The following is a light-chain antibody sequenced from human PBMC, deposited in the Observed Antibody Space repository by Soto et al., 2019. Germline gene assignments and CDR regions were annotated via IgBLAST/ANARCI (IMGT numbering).Light chain of an antibody. J-gene: IGLJ2*01. V-gene: IGLV1-40*01. Sequence: QAVVTQPPSVSGAPGQRVTISCTGSSSNVGAGYDVHWYQQLPGTAPKLLMYGDSNRPSGVPDRFSGSKSGTSASLAITGLQAEEEADYYCQSYDSSLSGVVFGGGTKLTVL. CDR2: GDS. CDR3: QSYDSSLSGVV. CDR1: SSNVGAGYD.